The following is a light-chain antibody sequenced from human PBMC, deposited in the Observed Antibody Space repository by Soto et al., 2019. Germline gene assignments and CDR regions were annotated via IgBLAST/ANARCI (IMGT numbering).Light chain of an antibody. V-gene: IGLV2-14*01. CDR2: DVS. CDR1: SSEVGGYNY. Sequence: QSVLTQPASVSGSPGQSITISCTGTSSEVGGYNYVSWYQQHPGKAPKLMIYDVSNRPSGVSNRFSGSKSGNTASLTIFGPQAEDEADYYCSSYTSPSTPDVFGTGTKVTVL. J-gene: IGLJ1*01. CDR3: SSYTSPSTPDV.